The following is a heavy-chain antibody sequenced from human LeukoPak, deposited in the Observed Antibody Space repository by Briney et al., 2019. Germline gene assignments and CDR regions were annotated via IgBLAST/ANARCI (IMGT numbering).Heavy chain of an antibody. CDR2: ISSSSSYI. Sequence: GGSLRLSCAASGFTFSSYSMNWVRQAPGKGLEWVSSISSSSSYIYYADSVKGRFTISRDNAKNSLYLQMNSLRAEDTAVYYCAKDIRNPFYYGMDVWGQGTTVTVSS. CDR3: AKDIRNPFYYGMDV. D-gene: IGHD1-1*01. V-gene: IGHV3-21*04. J-gene: IGHJ6*02. CDR1: GFTFSSYS.